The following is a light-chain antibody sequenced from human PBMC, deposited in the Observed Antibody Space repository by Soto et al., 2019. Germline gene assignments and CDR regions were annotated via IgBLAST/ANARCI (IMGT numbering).Light chain of an antibody. V-gene: IGLV2-14*03. CDR1: SSDVGGYNF. Sequence: QSVLTQPASVFGSPGQSITISCTGTSSDVGGYNFVSWYQQHPGKPPKLMIYEVSNRPSGVSNRFSGSKSGNTASLTISGLQPEDEADYYCSSYTTSSTVVFGTGPKATVL. CDR3: SSYTTSSTVV. CDR2: EVS. J-gene: IGLJ1*01.